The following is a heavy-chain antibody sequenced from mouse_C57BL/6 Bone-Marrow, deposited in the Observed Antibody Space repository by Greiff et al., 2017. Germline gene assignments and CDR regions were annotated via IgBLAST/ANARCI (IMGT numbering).Heavy chain of an antibody. CDR2: IDPSDSYT. Sequence: QVQLQQPGAELVRPGTSVKLSCKASGYTFTSYWMHWVKQRPGQGLEWIGVIDPSDSYTNYNQKFKGKATLTVDTSSSTAYMQLSSLTSEDSAVYYCAREGHLYGSRRYFDVGGTGNTATVSA. D-gene: IGHD1-1*01. V-gene: IGHV1-59*01. J-gene: IGHJ1*03. CDR1: GYTFTSYW. CDR3: AREGHLYGSRRYFDV.